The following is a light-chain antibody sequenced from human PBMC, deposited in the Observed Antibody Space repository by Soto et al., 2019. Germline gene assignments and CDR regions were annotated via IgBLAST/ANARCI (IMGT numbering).Light chain of an antibody. Sequence: EIVLTQSPGTLSLSPGERATLSCRASQSVSSIYLAWYQQKPGQAPRLLIYGASSRATGIPDRFSGSGSGTDFTLTVSRLEPEDFAVYYCQQYADSPSTFGGGTKVDIK. CDR1: QSVSSIY. J-gene: IGKJ4*01. CDR2: GAS. CDR3: QQYADSPST. V-gene: IGKV3-20*01.